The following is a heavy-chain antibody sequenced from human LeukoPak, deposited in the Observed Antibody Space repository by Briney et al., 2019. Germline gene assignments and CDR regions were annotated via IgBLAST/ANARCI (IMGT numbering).Heavy chain of an antibody. CDR2: IYSGGST. Sequence: GGSLRLSCAASGFTVSSNYMSWVRQAPGKGLEWVSVIYSGGSTYYADSVKGRFAISRDNSKNTLYLQMNSLRAEDMAVYYCARMGIAVAGTSFGGDAFDIWGQGTMVTVSS. V-gene: IGHV3-66*01. CDR3: ARMGIAVAGTSFGGDAFDI. D-gene: IGHD6-19*01. CDR1: GFTVSSNY. J-gene: IGHJ3*02.